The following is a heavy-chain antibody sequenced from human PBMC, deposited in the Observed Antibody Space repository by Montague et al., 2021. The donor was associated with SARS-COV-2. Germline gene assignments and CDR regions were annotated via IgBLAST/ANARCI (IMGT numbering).Heavy chain of an antibody. CDR3: ARWDPQTLTLIGLRGKSASDY. J-gene: IGHJ4*02. CDR1: GGSFSGYY. Sequence: SETPSLTCAVYGGSFSGYYWTWIRQSPGKGLEWIAEINHSGTINYNFNPSLRSRVTISVDTSKSQFSLKLSSVTAADTGVYYCARWDPQTLTLIGLRGKSASDYWGQGALVTVSS. V-gene: IGHV4-34*01. CDR2: INHSGTI. D-gene: IGHD4-23*01.